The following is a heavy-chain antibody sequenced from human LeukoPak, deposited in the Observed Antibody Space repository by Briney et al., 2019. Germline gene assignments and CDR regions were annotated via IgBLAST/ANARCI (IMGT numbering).Heavy chain of an antibody. CDR2: IEQDGSDI. V-gene: IGHV3-7*01. Sequence: GSLRLSCAASGFTFSDYWMTWFRQAPGKGPERVASIEQDGSDIQYVDFVKGRFTTSRDNGRNSVYLQMNSLRVEDTAVYYCARVTAWGYFDYWGQGTLVSVSS. CDR3: ARVTAWGYFDY. CDR1: GFTFSDYW. D-gene: IGHD1-26*01. J-gene: IGHJ4*02.